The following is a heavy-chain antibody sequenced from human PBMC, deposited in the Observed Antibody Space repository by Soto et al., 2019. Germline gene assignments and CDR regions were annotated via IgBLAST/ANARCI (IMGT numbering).Heavy chain of an antibody. Sequence: ASVKVSCKACGFTFTSSAVQRVRQARGQRLEWIGWIVVGSGNTNYAQKFQERVTITRDMSTSTAYMELSSLRSEDTAVYYCAAGVMVLRYFDWLLGGMDVWGQGTTVTVSS. V-gene: IGHV1-58*01. J-gene: IGHJ6*02. CDR1: GFTFTSSA. D-gene: IGHD3-9*01. CDR2: IVVGSGNT. CDR3: AAGVMVLRYFDWLLGGMDV.